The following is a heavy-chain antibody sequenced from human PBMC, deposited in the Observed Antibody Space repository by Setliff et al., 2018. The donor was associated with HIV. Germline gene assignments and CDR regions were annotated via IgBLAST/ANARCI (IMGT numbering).Heavy chain of an antibody. CDR2: ISVHNGNT. Sequence: ASVKVSCKASGYTFTNYGINWVRQAPGQGLEWMGWISVHNGNTNFAQNVPGRVTMTTDTSTSTAYMEVRSLRSDDTALYFCARLMPNWDYFDYWGQGTQVTVSS. V-gene: IGHV1-18*01. CDR1: GYTFTNYG. J-gene: IGHJ4*02. D-gene: IGHD2-2*01. CDR3: ARLMPNWDYFDY.